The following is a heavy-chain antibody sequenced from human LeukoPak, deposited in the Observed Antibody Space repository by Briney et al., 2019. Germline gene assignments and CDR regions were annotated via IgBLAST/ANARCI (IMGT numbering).Heavy chain of an antibody. D-gene: IGHD3-22*01. V-gene: IGHV1-69*13. Sequence: SVKVSCKASGGTFSSYAISWVRQAPGQGLEWMGGIIPIFGTANYAQKFQGRVTITADESTNTAYMELSSLRSEDTAVYYCARYALYYDSSGQYFDYWGQGTLVTVSS. CDR2: IIPIFGTA. J-gene: IGHJ4*02. CDR1: GGTFSSYA. CDR3: ARYALYYDSSGQYFDY.